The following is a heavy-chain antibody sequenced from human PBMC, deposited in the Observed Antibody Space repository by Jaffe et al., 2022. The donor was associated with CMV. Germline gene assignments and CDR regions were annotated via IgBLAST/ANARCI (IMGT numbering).Heavy chain of an antibody. J-gene: IGHJ5*02. D-gene: IGHD3-22*01. CDR3: ARGGVVITGPRNWFDP. CDR1: GGSFSGYY. V-gene: IGHV4-34*01. CDR2: INHSGST. Sequence: QVQLQQWGAGLLKPSETLSLTCAVYGGSFSGYYWSWIRQPPGKGLEWIGEINHSGSTNYNPSLKSRVTISVDTSKNQFSLKLSSVTAADTAVYYCARGGVVITGPRNWFDPWGQGTLVTVSS.